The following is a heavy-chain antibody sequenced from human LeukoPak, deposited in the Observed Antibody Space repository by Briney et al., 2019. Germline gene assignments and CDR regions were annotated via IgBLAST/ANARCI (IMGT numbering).Heavy chain of an antibody. V-gene: IGHV1-2*02. D-gene: IGHD2-21*01. J-gene: IGHJ4*02. CDR1: GHTFTGYY. CDR2: INPNSDYT. CDR3: AVAPGDY. Sequence: ASVKVSCKASGHTFTGYYMHWVRQAPGQGLEWMGWINPNSDYTSYAQKFQGRITLTRDTSISTVYMELSPLTSDDTAVYYCAVAPGDYWGQGTLVSVSA.